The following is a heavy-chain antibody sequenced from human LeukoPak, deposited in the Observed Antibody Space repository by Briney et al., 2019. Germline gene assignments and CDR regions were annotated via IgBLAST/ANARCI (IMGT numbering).Heavy chain of an antibody. Sequence: GASVKVSCKASGYTFNDYYMHWVRQAPGQGLEWMGIINPSGGSTSYAQKFQGRVTMTRDMSTSTVYMELSSLRSEDTAVYYCARGGSSSRPNDAFDIWGQGTMVTVSS. D-gene: IGHD6-6*01. V-gene: IGHV1-46*02. CDR2: INPSGGST. CDR1: GYTFNDYY. CDR3: ARGGSSSRPNDAFDI. J-gene: IGHJ3*02.